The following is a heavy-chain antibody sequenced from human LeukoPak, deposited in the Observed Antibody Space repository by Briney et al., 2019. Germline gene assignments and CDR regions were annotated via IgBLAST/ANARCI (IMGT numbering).Heavy chain of an antibody. Sequence: SETLSLTCTVSGVSISSSNSYWGWIRQPPGKGLEWIGSIYYSGNTYYNASLKSQVSISIDTSKNQFSLRLTSVTAADTAVYYCGRQMASGLFFLPGGQGTLVTVSS. CDR3: GRQMASGLFFLP. CDR1: GVSISSSNSY. V-gene: IGHV4-39*01. CDR2: IYYSGNT. D-gene: IGHD2-21*01. J-gene: IGHJ4*02.